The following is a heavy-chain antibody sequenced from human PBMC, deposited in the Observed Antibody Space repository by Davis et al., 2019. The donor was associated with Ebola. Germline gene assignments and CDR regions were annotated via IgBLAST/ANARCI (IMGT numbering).Heavy chain of an antibody. D-gene: IGHD1-26*01. CDR1: GYTFTSYG. Sequence: AASVKVSCKASGYTFTSYGISWVRQAPGQGLEWMGWISAYNGNTNYAQKLQGRVTMTTDTSTSTAYMELRSLRSDDTAVYYCVRSRVGAKVFNYYYGMDVWGQGTTVTVSS. CDR2: ISAYNGNT. J-gene: IGHJ6*02. V-gene: IGHV1-18*01. CDR3: VRSRVGAKVFNYYYGMDV.